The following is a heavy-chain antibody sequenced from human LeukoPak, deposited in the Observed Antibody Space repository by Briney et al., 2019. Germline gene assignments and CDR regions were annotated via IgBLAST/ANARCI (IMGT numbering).Heavy chain of an antibody. Sequence: GGSLRLSCAASGFTFSSYAMNWVRQAPGKGPEWVSLIKGSGDSTYYADSVRGRFTISRDNTKNTLYLQMNSLRGEDTAVYYCAKGEVVPAAIYGMDVWGQGTTVTVS. CDR1: GFTFSSYA. CDR3: AKGEVVPAAIYGMDV. V-gene: IGHV3-23*01. CDR2: IKGSGDST. J-gene: IGHJ6*02. D-gene: IGHD2-2*02.